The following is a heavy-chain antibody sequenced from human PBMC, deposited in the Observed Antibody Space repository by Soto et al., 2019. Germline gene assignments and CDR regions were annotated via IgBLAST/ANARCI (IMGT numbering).Heavy chain of an antibody. CDR1: GGSISSGGYS. CDR2: IYHSGST. J-gene: IGHJ6*02. Sequence: QLQLQESGSGLVKPSQTLSLTCAVSGGSISSGGYSWSWIRQPPGKGLEWIGYIYHSGSTYYNPSLKSRVTISVDRSKNQFSLKLSSVTAADTAVYYCATYGSGSYYGMGVWGQGTTVTVSS. D-gene: IGHD3-10*01. V-gene: IGHV4-30-2*01. CDR3: ATYGSGSYYGMGV.